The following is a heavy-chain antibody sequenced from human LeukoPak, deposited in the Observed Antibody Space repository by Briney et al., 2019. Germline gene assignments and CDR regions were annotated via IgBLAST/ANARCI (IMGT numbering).Heavy chain of an antibody. J-gene: IGHJ4*02. CDR3: ANLLRWEPY. CDR2: ITSSSSYI. Sequence: GGSLRLSCAASGFTFSSYNMNWVRQAPGKGLEWVSSITSSSSYIYYADSVKGRFTISRDNSKNTLYLQMNSLRAEDTAVYYCANLLRWEPYWGQGTLVTVSS. V-gene: IGHV3-21*01. CDR1: GFTFSSYN. D-gene: IGHD4-23*01.